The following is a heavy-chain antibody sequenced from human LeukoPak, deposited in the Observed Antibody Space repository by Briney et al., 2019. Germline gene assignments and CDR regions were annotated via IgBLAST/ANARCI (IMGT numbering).Heavy chain of an antibody. D-gene: IGHD6-13*01. CDR2: MNPNSGNT. Sequence: ASVKVSCKASGYTFTSYDINWVRQATGQGLEWMGWMNPNSGNTGYAQKFQGRVTITRNTSISTAYMELSSLRSDDTAVYYCARTSSSWYFDYWGQGTLVTVSS. CDR1: GYTFTSYD. V-gene: IGHV1-8*01. CDR3: ARTSSSWYFDY. J-gene: IGHJ4*02.